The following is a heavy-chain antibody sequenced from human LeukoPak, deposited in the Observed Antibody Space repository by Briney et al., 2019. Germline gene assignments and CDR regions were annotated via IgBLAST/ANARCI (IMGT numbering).Heavy chain of an antibody. CDR2: ISGSGGSS. V-gene: IGHV3-23*01. CDR1: GVTFSSDA. Sequence: GGSLRLSSAASGVTFSSDAMSWVPQAPGEGLEWVSAISGSGGSSYYADSVKGPVTISRDNSKITLYLQMNSLRAEDTAVYYCARAGLGTAVTTGWFDPWGQGTLVTVSS. J-gene: IGHJ5*02. CDR3: ARAGLGTAVTTGWFDP. D-gene: IGHD4-17*01.